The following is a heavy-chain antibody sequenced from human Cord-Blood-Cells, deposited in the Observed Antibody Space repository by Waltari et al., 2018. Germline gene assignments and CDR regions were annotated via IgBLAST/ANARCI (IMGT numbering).Heavy chain of an antibody. V-gene: IGHV4-30-4*01. D-gene: IGHD7-27*01. CDR2: IYYSGST. CDR1: GGSISSGDYY. Sequence: QVQLQESGPGLVKPSQTLSLTCTVSGGSISSGDYYWSWFRQPPGKGLEWIGYIYYSGSTYYNPSLKSRVTISVDTSKNQFSLKLSSVTAADTAVYYCARTAAELGIGYWYFDLWGRGTLVTVSS. CDR3: ARTAAELGIGYWYFDL. J-gene: IGHJ2*01.